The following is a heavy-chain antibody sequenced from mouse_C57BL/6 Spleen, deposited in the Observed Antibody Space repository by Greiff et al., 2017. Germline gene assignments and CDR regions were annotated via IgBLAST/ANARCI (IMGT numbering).Heavy chain of an antibody. J-gene: IGHJ1*03. Sequence: EVKLMESGPGLVKPSQSLSLTCSVTGYSITSGYYWNWIRQFPGNKLEWMGYISYDGSNNYNPSLKNRISITRDTSKNQFFLKLNSVTTEDTATYYCARGFVWGTGTTVTVSS. CDR3: ARGFV. V-gene: IGHV3-6*01. CDR1: GYSITSGYY. CDR2: ISYDGSN.